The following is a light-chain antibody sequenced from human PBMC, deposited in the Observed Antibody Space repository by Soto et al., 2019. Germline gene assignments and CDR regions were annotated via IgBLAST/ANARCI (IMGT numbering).Light chain of an antibody. Sequence: QSVLSQPASVSGSPGQSVTISCTGTSSDIGSYNLVSWYHHHPGQAPKLVIYEVNKRPSVDSNRFSGSKSGDTASLTISGLQAEDEAIYYCASKTTSSTVLFGGGTKLTVL. CDR3: ASKTTSSTVL. J-gene: IGLJ2*01. CDR2: EVN. CDR1: SSDIGSYNL. V-gene: IGLV2-14*02.